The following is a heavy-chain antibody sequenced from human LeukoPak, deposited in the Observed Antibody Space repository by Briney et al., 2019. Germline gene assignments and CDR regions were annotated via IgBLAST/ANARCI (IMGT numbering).Heavy chain of an antibody. CDR3: ARGDYDYVWGRYRFDY. Sequence: GASVKVSCKASGYTFTSYGISWVRQAPGQGLEWMGWIRAYNGNTNYAQKLQGRVTMTTDTSTSTAYMELRSLRSDDTAVYYCARGDYDYVWGRYRFDYWGQGTLVTVSS. V-gene: IGHV1-18*01. CDR1: GYTFTSYG. D-gene: IGHD3-16*02. J-gene: IGHJ4*02. CDR2: IRAYNGNT.